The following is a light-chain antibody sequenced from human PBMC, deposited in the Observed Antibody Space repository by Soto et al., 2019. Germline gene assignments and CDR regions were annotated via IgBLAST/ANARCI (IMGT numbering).Light chain of an antibody. Sequence: EIVLTQSPATLSLSPGERATLSCRASQSVNSYLAWYQQKPDQAPRLLIYDATSRATGIPARFSGSGSGTDFTLTISSLEPEDFAVYYCQQRSKWPVTFGGGTKVEIK. V-gene: IGKV3-11*01. CDR3: QQRSKWPVT. J-gene: IGKJ4*01. CDR2: DAT. CDR1: QSVNSY.